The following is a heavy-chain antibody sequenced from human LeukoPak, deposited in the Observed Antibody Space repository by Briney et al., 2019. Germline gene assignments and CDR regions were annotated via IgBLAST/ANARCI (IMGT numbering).Heavy chain of an antibody. D-gene: IGHD6-6*01. CDR2: IIPIFGTA. V-gene: IGHV1-69*05. CDR1: GGTFSSYA. J-gene: IGHJ4*02. CDR3: AREYSSSYYFDY. Sequence: SVKVSCKASGGTFSSYAISWARQAPGQGLEWMGRIIPIFGTANYAQKFQGRVTITTDESTSTAYMELSSLRSEDTAVYYCAREYSSSYYFDYWGQGTLVTVSS.